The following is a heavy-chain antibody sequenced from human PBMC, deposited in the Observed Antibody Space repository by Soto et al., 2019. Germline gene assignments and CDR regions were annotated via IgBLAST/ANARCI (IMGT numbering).Heavy chain of an antibody. Sequence: GGSLRLSCAASGFTFSSYAMSWVRQAPGKGLEWVSAISGSGGSTYYADSVKGRFTISRDNSKNTLYLQMNSLRAEDTAVYYCAKQSMVRGVITDYYYYYMDVWGKGTTVTVSS. CDR3: AKQSMVRGVITDYYYYYMDV. J-gene: IGHJ6*03. CDR2: ISGSGGST. CDR1: GFTFSSYA. D-gene: IGHD3-10*01. V-gene: IGHV3-23*01.